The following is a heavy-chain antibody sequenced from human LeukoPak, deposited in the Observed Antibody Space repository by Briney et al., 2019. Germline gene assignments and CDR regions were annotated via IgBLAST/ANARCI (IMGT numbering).Heavy chain of an antibody. V-gene: IGHV3-21*01. CDR1: GFTFSSYS. CDR2: ISSSSSYI. J-gene: IGHJ4*02. Sequence: GGSLRLSCAASGFTFSSYSMNWVRQAPGKGLEWVSSISSSSSYIYYADSVKGRFTISRDNAKNSLYLQMNSLRAEDTAVYYCARDSPDLYYFDYWGQGTLVTVSS. CDR3: ARDSPDLYYFDY.